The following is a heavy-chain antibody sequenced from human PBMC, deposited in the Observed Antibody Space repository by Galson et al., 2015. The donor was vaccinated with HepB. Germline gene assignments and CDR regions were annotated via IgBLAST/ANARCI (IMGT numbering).Heavy chain of an antibody. CDR1: GYSFTTYG. Sequence: SCKASGYSFTTYGVSWVRQAPGRGLEWMGWVSPFNVNTKYAEAMQGRLTLTADISTTTTYMELRRLRSDDTAVYFCARVEHYDYTWGTYRPPFDSWGQGTLVPVPS. CDR2: VSPFNVNT. D-gene: IGHD3-16*02. V-gene: IGHV1-18*04. CDR3: ARVEHYDYTWGTYRPPFDS. J-gene: IGHJ4*02.